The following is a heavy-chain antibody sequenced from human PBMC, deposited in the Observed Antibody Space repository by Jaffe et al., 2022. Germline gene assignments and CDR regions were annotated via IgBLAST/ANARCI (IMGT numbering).Heavy chain of an antibody. V-gene: IGHV3-49*03. CDR3: TRVVLTDIVVVVAVQYAFDI. J-gene: IGHJ3*02. D-gene: IGHD2-15*01. Sequence: EVQLVESGGGLVQPGRSLRLSCTASGFTFGDYAMSWFRQAPGKGLEWVGFIRSKAYGGTTEYAASVKGRFTISRDDSKSIAYLQMNSLKTEDTAVYYCTRVVLTDIVVVVAVQYAFDIWGQGTMVTVSS. CDR1: GFTFGDYA. CDR2: IRSKAYGGTT.